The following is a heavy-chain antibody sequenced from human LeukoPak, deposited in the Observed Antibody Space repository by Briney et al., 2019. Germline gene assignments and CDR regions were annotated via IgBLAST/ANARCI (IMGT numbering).Heavy chain of an antibody. D-gene: IGHD3-10*01. Sequence: SETLSLTCAVSGYSISSGYYWGWIRQPPGKGLEWIGSIYHSGSTYYNPSLKSRVTISVDTSKNQFSLRLSSVTAADTAVYYCARSGFGELSFDIWGQGTMVTVSS. V-gene: IGHV4-38-2*01. CDR3: ARSGFGELSFDI. CDR2: IYHSGST. J-gene: IGHJ3*02. CDR1: GYSISSGYY.